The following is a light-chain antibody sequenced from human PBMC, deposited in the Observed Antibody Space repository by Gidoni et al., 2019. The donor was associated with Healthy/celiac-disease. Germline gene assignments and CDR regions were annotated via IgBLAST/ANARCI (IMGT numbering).Light chain of an antibody. V-gene: IGKV1-39*01. CDR2: AAS. CDR1: QSISSY. CDR3: QLSYNTSW. Sequence: IQMTHSPSSLSASVGDRVTITCRASQSISSYLNWYQQKPGKAPKLLIYAASSLQSGVPSRFSGSGSGTDFTLTSSSLQPEDFATYYCQLSYNTSWFGQGTKVEIK. J-gene: IGKJ1*01.